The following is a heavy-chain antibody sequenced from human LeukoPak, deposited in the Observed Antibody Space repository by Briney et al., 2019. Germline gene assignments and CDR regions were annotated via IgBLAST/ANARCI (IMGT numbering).Heavy chain of an antibody. Sequence: GGSLTLFCAACGYTFSSYEMKWVRQAPGKGREWVSYISSSGNSIYCADSVKGRFSISRDNTKNSLYLQMNSLRAEDTAVYYCARGLIVAGRTQLPPDYWGQGTLVTVSS. V-gene: IGHV3-48*03. CDR1: GYTFSSYE. J-gene: IGHJ4*02. CDR2: ISSSGNSI. D-gene: IGHD6-19*01. CDR3: ARGLIVAGRTQLPPDY.